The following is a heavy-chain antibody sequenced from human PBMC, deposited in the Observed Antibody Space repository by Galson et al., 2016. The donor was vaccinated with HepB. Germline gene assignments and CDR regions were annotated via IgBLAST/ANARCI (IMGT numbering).Heavy chain of an antibody. Sequence: SVKVSCKASGGTFSSYTINWVRQAPGHGLEWMGAILPVFTTPTYAQTFQGRVTITADESTSTAYMELSSLKSEDTGVYYCAREAGSGWYIGYFEYWGQGTLVTVSS. V-gene: IGHV1-69*13. J-gene: IGHJ4*02. CDR1: GGTFSSYT. D-gene: IGHD6-19*01. CDR2: ILPVFTTP. CDR3: AREAGSGWYIGYFEY.